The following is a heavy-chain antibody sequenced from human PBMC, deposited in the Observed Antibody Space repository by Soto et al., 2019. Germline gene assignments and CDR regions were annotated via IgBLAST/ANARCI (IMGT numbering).Heavy chain of an antibody. V-gene: IGHV3-9*01. Sequence: EVQLVESGGGLVQPGRSLRLSCAASGFTFDDYAMHWVRQAPGKGLEWVSGISWNSGSIGYADSVKGRFTISRDNAKNSLYLQMNVLRAEDTALYCCAKGWELLTPYDYWGQGTLVTVSS. CDR2: ISWNSGSI. CDR1: GFTFDDYA. CDR3: AKGWELLTPYDY. D-gene: IGHD2-15*01. J-gene: IGHJ4*02.